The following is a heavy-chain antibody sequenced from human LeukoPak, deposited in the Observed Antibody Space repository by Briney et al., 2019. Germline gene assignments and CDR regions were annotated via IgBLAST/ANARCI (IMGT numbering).Heavy chain of an antibody. V-gene: IGHV3-23*01. CDR3: ARDPPVVVAATSGNY. D-gene: IGHD2-15*01. CDR2: IIRTGGST. J-gene: IGHJ4*02. CDR1: GFTFSSYA. Sequence: GGSLRLSCAASGFTFSSYAMSWVRQAPGKGLEWVSGIIRTGGSTYYADSVKGRFTISRDNFKNTLYLQMNSLRAEDTAVYCCARDPPVVVAATSGNYWGQGTLVTVSS.